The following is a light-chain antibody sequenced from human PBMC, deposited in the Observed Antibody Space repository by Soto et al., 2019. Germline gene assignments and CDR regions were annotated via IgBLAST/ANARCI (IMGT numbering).Light chain of an antibody. CDR3: QQRSNWPPIT. CDR2: GTF. J-gene: IGKJ5*01. CDR1: QSISSTY. V-gene: IGKV3D-20*02. Sequence: EIVLTQSPGTLSLSPGERATLSCRASQSISSTYLGWYQQKPGQAPRLLIYGTFSRATGIPDRFSGSGFGTDFTLTISSLEPEDFAVYYCQQRSNWPPITFGQGTRLEIK.